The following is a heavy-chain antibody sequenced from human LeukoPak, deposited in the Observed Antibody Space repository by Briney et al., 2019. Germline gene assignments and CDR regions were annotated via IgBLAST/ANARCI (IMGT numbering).Heavy chain of an antibody. Sequence: SETLSLTCIVSVGSISRYYWSWIRQAPGTELEWIGDIYYNGSTNYNPSLKSRITISVDTSKNQFSLKLNSVTAADTAVYYCARVFDLIIGAFDIWGQGTMVTVSS. CDR1: VGSISRYY. V-gene: IGHV4-59*08. CDR2: IYYNGST. J-gene: IGHJ3*02. CDR3: ARVFDLIIGAFDI. D-gene: IGHD2-15*01.